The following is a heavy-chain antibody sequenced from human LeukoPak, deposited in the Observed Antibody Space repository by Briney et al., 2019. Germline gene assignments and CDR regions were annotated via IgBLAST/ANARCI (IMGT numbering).Heavy chain of an antibody. D-gene: IGHD4-11*01. CDR2: MSGSGGST. CDR1: GGSFSGYY. Sequence: ETLSLTCAVYGGSFSGYYWSWIRQPPGKGLEWVSAMSGSGGSTYYADSVKGRFTISRDNSKNTLYLQMNSLRAEDTAVYYCAKGYMTTAFDYWGQGTLVTVSS. V-gene: IGHV3-23*01. CDR3: AKGYMTTAFDY. J-gene: IGHJ4*02.